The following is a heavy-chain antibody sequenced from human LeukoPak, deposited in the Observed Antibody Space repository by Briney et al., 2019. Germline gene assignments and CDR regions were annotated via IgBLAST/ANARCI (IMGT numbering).Heavy chain of an antibody. Sequence: GGSLRLSCAASGFTFSSYSMNWVRQAPGKGLEWVSSISSSSSYIYYADSVKGRFTISRDNAKNSLYLQMNSLRAEDTAVYYCAREIHYGDDAFDIWGQGIMVTVSS. CDR1: GFTFSSYS. D-gene: IGHD4-17*01. CDR2: ISSSSSYI. J-gene: IGHJ3*02. V-gene: IGHV3-21*01. CDR3: AREIHYGDDAFDI.